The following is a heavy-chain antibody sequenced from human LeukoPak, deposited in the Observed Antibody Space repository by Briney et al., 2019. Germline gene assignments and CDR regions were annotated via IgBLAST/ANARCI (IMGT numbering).Heavy chain of an antibody. CDR1: GGTFSSYA. D-gene: IGHD3-9*01. Sequence: ASVKVSCKASGGTFSSYAISWVRQAPGLGLEWMGWISAYNGNTNYAQKLQGRVTITTDTSTSTAYMELRSLRSDDTAVYYCASRGILTGYPYDAFDIWGQGTMVTVSS. V-gene: IGHV1-18*01. J-gene: IGHJ3*02. CDR3: ASRGILTGYPYDAFDI. CDR2: ISAYNGNT.